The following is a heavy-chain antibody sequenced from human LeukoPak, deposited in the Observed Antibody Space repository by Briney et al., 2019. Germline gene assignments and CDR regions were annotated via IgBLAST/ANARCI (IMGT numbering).Heavy chain of an antibody. CDR1: GYTFTSYG. Sequence: ASVKVSCKASGYTFTSYGISWVRQAPGQGLEWMGWSSAYNGNTNYAQKLQGRVTMTTDTSTSTAYMELRSLRSDDTAVYYCARVPRGEHYDYVWGSYRYAQHHADYFDYWGQGTLVTVSS. CDR2: SSAYNGNT. D-gene: IGHD3-16*02. CDR3: ARVPRGEHYDYVWGSYRYAQHHADYFDY. J-gene: IGHJ4*02. V-gene: IGHV1-18*04.